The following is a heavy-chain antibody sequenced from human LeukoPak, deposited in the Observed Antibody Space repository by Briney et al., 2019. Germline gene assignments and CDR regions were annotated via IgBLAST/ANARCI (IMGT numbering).Heavy chain of an antibody. CDR2: IYYSGST. CDR1: GGSISSSSYY. J-gene: IGHJ5*02. CDR3: ARHSSMRSPITP. Sequence: PSETLSLTCTVSGGSISSSSYYWGWIRQPPGKGLEWIGSIYYSGSTYYNPSLKSRVIISVDTFKNQFSLKLSSETAADTAVYYCARHSSMRSPITPWGQGTLVTVSS. D-gene: IGHD5-24*01. V-gene: IGHV4-39*01.